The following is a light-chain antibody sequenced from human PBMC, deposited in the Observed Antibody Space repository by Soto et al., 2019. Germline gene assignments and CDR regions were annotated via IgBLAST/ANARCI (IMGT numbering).Light chain of an antibody. CDR2: GAS. CDR3: QQAYSFPIT. Sequence: IQITQSPSSLSASVVERVTITFLASQDIAGYLAWYQHKPGRTPELLIHGASRLQSGVPARFSGSGSGTDFTLSINSLQPEDFATYYCQQAYSFPITCGQGTRREIK. CDR1: QDIAGY. V-gene: IGKV1-12*01. J-gene: IGKJ5*01.